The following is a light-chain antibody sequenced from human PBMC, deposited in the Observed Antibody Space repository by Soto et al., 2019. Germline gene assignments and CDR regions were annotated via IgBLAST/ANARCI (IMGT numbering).Light chain of an antibody. CDR1: QSISTN. CDR3: QHYYERPLT. J-gene: IGKJ4*01. Sequence: EIVMTQSPATLSVSPGERATLSCRASQSISTNLAWYQQKPGQGPRLLIFGASTRAIGIPARFSGSGSGTDFTLTISSLQSEDFAVYFCQHYYERPLTFGGGTKV. CDR2: GAS. V-gene: IGKV3-15*01.